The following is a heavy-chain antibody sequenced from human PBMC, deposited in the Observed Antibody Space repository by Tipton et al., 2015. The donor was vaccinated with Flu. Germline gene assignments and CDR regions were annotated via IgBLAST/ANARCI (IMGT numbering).Heavy chain of an antibody. CDR3: VRPQVSYGIPAGFSLQD. CDR2: VSPGDSHG. Sequence: VQLVQSGAEVTKPGKSLKISCKGSGYILSNDWIGWVRQMPGKGLEWMGAVSPGDSHGTNSPPFQGQVTISVDKSINTAYLQWSSLKASDTAMYYCVRPQVSYGIPAGFSLQDWGQGTLVTVSS. CDR1: GYILSNDW. D-gene: IGHD2-2*01. J-gene: IGHJ1*01. V-gene: IGHV5-51*03.